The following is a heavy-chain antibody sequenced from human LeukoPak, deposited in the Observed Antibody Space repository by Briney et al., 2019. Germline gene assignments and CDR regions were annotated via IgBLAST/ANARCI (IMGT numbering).Heavy chain of an antibody. J-gene: IGHJ4*02. Sequence: GGSPRLSCAASGFTFSSCAMSWVRQAPGKGLEWVSAISDSGAYTYYADSVKGRFTISRDNSKNTLYLQMNSLRAEDTAVYYCATLPNYSYGHPYYFDSWGQGTLVTVSS. CDR1: GFTFSSCA. CDR3: ATLPNYSYGHPYYFDS. D-gene: IGHD5-18*01. V-gene: IGHV3-23*01. CDR2: ISDSGAYT.